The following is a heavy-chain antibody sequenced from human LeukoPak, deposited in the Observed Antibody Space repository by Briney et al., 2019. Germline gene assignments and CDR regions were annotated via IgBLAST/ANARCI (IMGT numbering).Heavy chain of an antibody. CDR2: ISWDGGST. V-gene: IGHV3-43D*03. CDR1: GFTFDDYA. Sequence: GGSLRLSCAASGFTFDDYAMHWVRQAPGKGLEWVSLISWDGGSTYYADSVKGRFTISRDNSKNSLYLQMNSLRAEEAAWYYCAKDPTEQESIAARPGDYYYYYMDVWGKGTTVTVSS. J-gene: IGHJ6*03. CDR3: AKDPTEQESIAARPGDYYYYYMDV. D-gene: IGHD6-6*01.